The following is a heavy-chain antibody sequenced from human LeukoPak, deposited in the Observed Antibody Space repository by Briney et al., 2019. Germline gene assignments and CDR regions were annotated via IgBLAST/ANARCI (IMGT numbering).Heavy chain of an antibody. V-gene: IGHV3-53*05. D-gene: IGHD2-2*01. CDR3: AKGQYGNYYYYYMDV. J-gene: IGHJ6*03. Sequence: GGSLRLSCTVSGFTVSSNSWSWVRQAPGKGLEWVSFIYSGGNTHYSDSVKGRFTISRDNSKNTLYLQMNSLRAEDTAVYYCAKGQYGNYYYYYMDVWGKGTTVTISS. CDR2: IYSGGNT. CDR1: GFTVSSNS.